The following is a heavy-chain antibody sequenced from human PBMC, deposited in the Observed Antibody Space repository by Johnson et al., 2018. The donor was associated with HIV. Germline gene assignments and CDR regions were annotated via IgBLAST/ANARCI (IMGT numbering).Heavy chain of an antibody. CDR3: ARALRWPNAFDI. Sequence: VQLVESGGGVVRPGGSLRLSCAASGFAFDDYGMSWVRQAPGKGLDWVSGINSDGSSTSYADSVKGRFTISRDNAKNTLYLQMNSLRAEDTTIYYCARALRWPNAFDIWGQGTMVTVSS. V-gene: IGHV3-20*04. CDR1: GFAFDDYG. J-gene: IGHJ3*02. CDR2: INSDGSST. D-gene: IGHD4-23*01.